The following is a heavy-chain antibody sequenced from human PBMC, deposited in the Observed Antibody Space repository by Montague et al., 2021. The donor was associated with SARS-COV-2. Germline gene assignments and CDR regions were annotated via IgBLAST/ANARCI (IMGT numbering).Heavy chain of an antibody. CDR1: GDSIGSFY. V-gene: IGHV4-4*07. Sequence: SETLSLTCTVSGDSIGSFYWNWIRQPAGKGLEWIGRIYASGGTNYNPSLKSRVTMSVDTSKNQFSLKLNSVTAADTAVYYCRRGVVTATPVVDYWGRGTLVTVSS. CDR2: IYASGGT. CDR3: RRGVVTATPVVDY. J-gene: IGHJ4*02. D-gene: IGHD2-15*01.